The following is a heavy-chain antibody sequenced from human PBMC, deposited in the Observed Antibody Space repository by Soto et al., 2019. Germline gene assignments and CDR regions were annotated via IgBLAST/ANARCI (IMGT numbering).Heavy chain of an antibody. CDR1: GFPFSNAW. J-gene: IGHJ4*01. D-gene: IGHD3-22*01. CDR2: VKSKTDGGTT. Sequence: GGSLRLSCAASGFPFSNAWINWVRQTPGKGLEWVGRVKSKTDGGTTDFAAPVKGRFAISRDDSKNMVYLEMNSLKTEDTAIYYCTTDSYITSIIVRFDYWGHGTLVTVPQ. V-gene: IGHV3-15*07. CDR3: TTDSYITSIIVRFDY.